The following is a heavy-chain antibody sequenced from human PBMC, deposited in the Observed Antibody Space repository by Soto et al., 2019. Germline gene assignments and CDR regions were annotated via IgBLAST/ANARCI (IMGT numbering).Heavy chain of an antibody. D-gene: IGHD5-18*01. CDR3: ARGFVQLWAFGYFDY. Sequence: SETLSLTCTVSGGSISRYYWNWIRQPPGKGLEWIGYIYYSGSTNYNPSLKSRVTISVDTSKNQFSLKLSSVTAADTAVYYCARGFVQLWAFGYFDYWGQGTLVTVSS. J-gene: IGHJ4*02. V-gene: IGHV4-59*01. CDR2: IYYSGST. CDR1: GGSISRYY.